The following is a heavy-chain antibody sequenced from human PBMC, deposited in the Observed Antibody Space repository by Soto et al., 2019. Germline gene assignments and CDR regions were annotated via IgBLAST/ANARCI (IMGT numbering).Heavy chain of an antibody. CDR1: GFSFRNNG. CDR3: AQPSGHHPLHWFVP. CDR2: ISYDGGHE. Sequence: GGSLRLSCAASGFSFRNNGMHWVRQAPGKGLEFVAGISYDGGHEDYADSVKGRFTISRDNSKNMLFLQMNSLRPDDTAVYYCAQPSGHHPLHWFVPWGQGTLVSVSS. D-gene: IGHD3-3*01. J-gene: IGHJ5*02. V-gene: IGHV3-30*03.